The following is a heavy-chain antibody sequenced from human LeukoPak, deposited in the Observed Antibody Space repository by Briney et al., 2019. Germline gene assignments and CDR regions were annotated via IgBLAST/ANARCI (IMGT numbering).Heavy chain of an antibody. V-gene: IGHV4-59*08. Sequence: SETLSLTCTVSGGSISSYYWTWIRQPPGKGLEWIGYIYSSGSTNYNPSLKSRVTISVDTSKNQFSLKLSSVTAADTAVYYCARHGDDYGDSRVDYWGQGTLVTVSS. D-gene: IGHD4-17*01. CDR2: IYSSGST. CDR3: ARHGDDYGDSRVDY. J-gene: IGHJ4*02. CDR1: GGSISSYY.